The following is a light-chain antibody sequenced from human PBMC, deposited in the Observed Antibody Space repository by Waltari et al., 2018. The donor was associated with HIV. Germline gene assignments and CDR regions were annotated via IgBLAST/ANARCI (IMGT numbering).Light chain of an antibody. CDR3: GTWDNRLSAVV. CDR1: RSNIWHNF. V-gene: IGLV1-51*01. CDR2: DNN. Sequence: QSVFTHPPSVSAAPGQKVTIPCSGNRSNIWHNFLSWYRQFPRTAPKLLIYDNNKRPTGIPDRFSGCRSGTSATLGITGLQTGDEAVYYCGTWDNRLSAVVFGGGTKLTVL. J-gene: IGLJ3*02.